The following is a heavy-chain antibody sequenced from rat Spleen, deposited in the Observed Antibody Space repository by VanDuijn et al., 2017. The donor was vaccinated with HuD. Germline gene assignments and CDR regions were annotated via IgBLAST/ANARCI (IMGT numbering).Heavy chain of an antibody. J-gene: IGHJ2*01. CDR2: ISYGDSSGHSST. CDR3: ARRHYGYTDYFDY. V-gene: IGHV5-29*01. CDR1: GFTFSDYG. Sequence: EVQLVESGGGLVQPGRSLKLSCAASGFTFSDYGVAWVRQAPTKGLEWVATISYGDSSGHSSTYYRDSVKGRFTISRDNAKSTMSIKMDSLSYEDTATYYCARRHYGYTDYFDYWGQGVMVTVSS. D-gene: IGHD1-9*01.